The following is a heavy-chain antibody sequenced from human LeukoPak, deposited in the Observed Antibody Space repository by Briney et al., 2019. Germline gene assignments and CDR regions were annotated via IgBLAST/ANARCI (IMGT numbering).Heavy chain of an antibody. V-gene: IGHV3-23*01. J-gene: IGHJ5*02. CDR2: IGGRGGST. CDR3: GKEGGA. CDR1: GFRFSDFT. Sequence: GGSLRLSCAASGFRFSDFTMTWVRQAPGRGPEWVSAIGGRGGSTYYADSLGGRFIISRDNSKDMVYLQMNSLKVEDTATYYCGKEGGAWGQGTKVTVSS. D-gene: IGHD3-16*01.